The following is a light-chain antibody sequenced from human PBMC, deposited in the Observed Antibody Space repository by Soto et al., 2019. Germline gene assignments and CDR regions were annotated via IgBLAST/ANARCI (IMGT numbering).Light chain of an antibody. CDR3: AAWDDSLYGWV. CDR1: SSNIGSNT. CDR2: YNN. Sequence: QSVLTQPPSASGTPGQRVTISCSGSSSNIGSNTVNWYRQLPGTAPTLLIYYNNQRPSGVPDRFSGSKSGTSASLAISGLQSEDEAHYYCAAWDDSLYGWVFGGGTKLTVL. J-gene: IGLJ3*02. V-gene: IGLV1-44*01.